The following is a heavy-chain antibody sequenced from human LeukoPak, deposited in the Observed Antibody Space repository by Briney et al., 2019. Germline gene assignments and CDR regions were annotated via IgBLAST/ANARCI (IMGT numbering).Heavy chain of an antibody. V-gene: IGHV3-30*18. CDR1: GFTFSSYG. D-gene: IGHD1-26*01. Sequence: PGGSLRLSCAASGFTFSSYGMHWVRQAPGKGLEWVAVISYDGSNKYYADSVKGRFTISRDNSKNTLYLQMNSLRAEDTAVYYCAKDRLPYSGSYGYVDYWGQGTLVTVSS. CDR2: ISYDGSNK. CDR3: AKDRLPYSGSYGYVDY. J-gene: IGHJ4*02.